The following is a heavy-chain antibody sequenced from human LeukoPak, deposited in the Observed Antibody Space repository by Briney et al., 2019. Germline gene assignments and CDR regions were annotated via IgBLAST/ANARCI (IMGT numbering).Heavy chain of an antibody. CDR1: GYTLTELS. V-gene: IGHV1-24*01. CDR3: ARDPHTQDTASPEYYYYYGMDV. D-gene: IGHD5-18*01. CDR2: FDPEDGET. J-gene: IGHJ6*02. Sequence: ASVKVSCKVSGYTLTELSMHWVRQAPGKGLEWMGGFDPEDGETIYAQKFQGRVTMTEDTSTDTAYMELRSLRSDDTAVYYCARDPHTQDTASPEYYYYYGMDVWGQGTTVTVSS.